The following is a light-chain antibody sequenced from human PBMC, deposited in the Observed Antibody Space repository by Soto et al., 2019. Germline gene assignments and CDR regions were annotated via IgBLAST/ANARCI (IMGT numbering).Light chain of an antibody. Sequence: DIQMTQSPSTRSAWVGGRVTMTGRASQSISSWLAWYQQKPGKAPKVLIFAASTLESGVPSRFSGSGSATDFTLTISSLQPEDFATYYCQKYSTAPLTFGQGTRLEIK. CDR1: QSISSW. J-gene: IGKJ5*01. CDR3: QKYSTAPLT. V-gene: IGKV1-5*01. CDR2: AAS.